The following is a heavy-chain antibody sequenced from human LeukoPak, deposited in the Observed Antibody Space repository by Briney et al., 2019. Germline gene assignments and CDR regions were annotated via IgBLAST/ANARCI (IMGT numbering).Heavy chain of an antibody. D-gene: IGHD1-26*01. CDR1: GGSINTYY. CDR3: AGAPRIVGATTYFDY. V-gene: IGHV4-59*01. J-gene: IGHJ4*02. CDR2: IFYSGNT. Sequence: SETLSLTCTVSGGSINTYYWNWIRQPPGKGLEWIGYIFYSGNTNYNPSLKSRVTISVDTSKNQFSLRLSSVTAADTAVYYCAGAPRIVGATTYFDYWGQGTLVTVSS.